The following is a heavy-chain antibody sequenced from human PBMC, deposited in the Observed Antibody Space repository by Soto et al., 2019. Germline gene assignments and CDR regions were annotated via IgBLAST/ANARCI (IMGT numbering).Heavy chain of an antibody. D-gene: IGHD2-2*01. CDR2: IYHSGST. CDR3: ARAAGYCSSTSCYHDAFDS. Sequence: SETLSRTCAVSGGSISSGGYSWSWIRQPPGKGLEWIGYIYHSGSTYYNPSLKSRVTISVDRSKNQFSLKLSSVTAADTAVYYCARAAGYCSSTSCYHDAFDSWGQGTMGTVSS. V-gene: IGHV4-30-2*01. CDR1: GGSISSGGYS. J-gene: IGHJ3*02.